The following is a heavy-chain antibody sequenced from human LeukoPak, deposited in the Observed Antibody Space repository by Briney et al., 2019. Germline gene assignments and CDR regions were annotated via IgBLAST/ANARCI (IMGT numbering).Heavy chain of an antibody. J-gene: IGHJ4*02. CDR2: IWYDGSNK. CDR3: AREGRCGGDCYYDY. V-gene: IGHV3-33*01. CDR1: GFTFSSYG. Sequence: GRSLRLSCAASGFTFSSYGMHWVRQVPGKGLEWVAVIWYDGSNKYYADSVKGRFTISRDNSKNTLYLQMNSLRAEDTAVYYCAREGRCGGDCYYDYWGQGTLVTVSS. D-gene: IGHD2-21*02.